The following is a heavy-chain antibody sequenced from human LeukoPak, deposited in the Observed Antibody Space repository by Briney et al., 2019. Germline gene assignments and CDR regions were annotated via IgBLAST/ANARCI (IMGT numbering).Heavy chain of an antibody. D-gene: IGHD3-22*01. CDR1: GYTFTDYY. CDR3: TRSDYDTSGEFDY. V-gene: IGHV1-2*06. Sequence: ASVKVSCKASGYTFTDYYMHWVRQAPGQGLELMGRINPNSGGTNYAQKFQGRVTMTRDTSISTASMELSSLRSDDTAVYYCTRSDYDTSGEFDYWGQGTLVTVSS. CDR2: INPNSGGT. J-gene: IGHJ4*02.